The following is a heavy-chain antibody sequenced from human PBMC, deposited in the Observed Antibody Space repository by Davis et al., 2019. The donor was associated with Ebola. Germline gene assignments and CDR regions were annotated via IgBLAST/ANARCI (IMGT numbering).Heavy chain of an antibody. CDR1: GFTFSNHW. D-gene: IGHD2-8*01. V-gene: IGHV4-34*01. Sequence: ESLKISCAASGFTFSNHWMSWVRQSPGKGLEWIGEINHSGSANYNRSLKSRVTVSIDPSKNHFSLKPTSVTAADAAIYYCARAYAILGLYYLDHWGQGTLVTVSS. J-gene: IGHJ4*02. CDR2: INHSGSA. CDR3: ARAYAILGLYYLDH.